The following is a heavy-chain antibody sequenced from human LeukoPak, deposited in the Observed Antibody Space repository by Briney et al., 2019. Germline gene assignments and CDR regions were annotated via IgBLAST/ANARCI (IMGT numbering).Heavy chain of an antibody. CDR1: GGSISSYY. J-gene: IGHJ5*02. CDR3: ARGSRALNWFDP. CDR2: IYTSGST. V-gene: IGHV4-4*07. D-gene: IGHD2-15*01. Sequence: SETLSLTCTVSGGSISSYYWSWIRQPAGKGLEWIGRIYTSGSTNYNPSLKSRVTISVDTSKNQFSLKLSSVTAADTAAYYCARGSRALNWFDPWGQGTLVTVSS.